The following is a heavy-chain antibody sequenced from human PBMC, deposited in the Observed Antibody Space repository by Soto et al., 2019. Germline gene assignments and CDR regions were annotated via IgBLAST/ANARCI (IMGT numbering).Heavy chain of an antibody. Sequence: QVQLVESGGGVVQPGRSLRLSCAASGFTFSSYGMHWVRQAPGKGLEWVAVIWYDGSNKYYAESVKGGFTTSRDNSKNTLYLQMNSLRAEDTAVYYCARDGARGTGAFDILGQGTMVTVSS. CDR1: GFTFSSYG. V-gene: IGHV3-33*01. D-gene: IGHD7-27*01. CDR3: ARDGARGTGAFDI. CDR2: IWYDGSNK. J-gene: IGHJ3*02.